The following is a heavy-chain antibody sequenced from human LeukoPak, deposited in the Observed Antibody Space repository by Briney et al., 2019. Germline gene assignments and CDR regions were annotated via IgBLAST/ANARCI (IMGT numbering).Heavy chain of an antibody. CDR3: AGRGIAHS. CDR2: VSYNDGSRT. Sequence: GGSLRLSCAASGFTFSDYGMTWVRQPPGKGLECVSAVSYNDGSRTYYADSVKGRFTISRDNSRNTVYLQMNSLRVEDTAVYYCAGRGIAHSWGQGTLVTVSS. CDR1: GFTFSDYG. V-gene: IGHV3-23*01. D-gene: IGHD6-13*01. J-gene: IGHJ5*02.